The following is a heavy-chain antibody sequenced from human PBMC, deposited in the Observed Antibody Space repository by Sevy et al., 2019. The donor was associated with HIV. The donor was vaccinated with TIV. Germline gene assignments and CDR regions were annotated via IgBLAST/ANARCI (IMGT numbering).Heavy chain of an antibody. Sequence: GGSLRRSCAASGFTFSSYAMHWVRQAPGKGLEWVAVISYDGSNKYYADSVKGRLTISRDNSKNTLYLQMNSLRAEDTAVYYCARGARGSSGSYFDYWGQGTLVTVSS. J-gene: IGHJ4*02. CDR3: ARGARGSSGSYFDY. CDR2: ISYDGSNK. D-gene: IGHD3-10*01. CDR1: GFTFSSYA. V-gene: IGHV3-30*04.